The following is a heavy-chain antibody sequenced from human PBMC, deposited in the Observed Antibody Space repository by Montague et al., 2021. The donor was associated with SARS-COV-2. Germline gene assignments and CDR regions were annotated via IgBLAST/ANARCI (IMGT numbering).Heavy chain of an antibody. CDR1: GGSISSSSYY. D-gene: IGHD1-20*01. V-gene: IGHV4-39*01. CDR2: IYYSGST. J-gene: IGHJ6*02. CDR3: ARRVTGTTVHYYYYGMDV. Sequence: SETLSLTCTVSGGSISSSSYYWGWIRQPPGKGLEWIGSIYYSGSTYYNPSLKSRVTIPVDTTKNQFSLKLGSVTAADTAVYYCARRVTGTTVHYYYYGMDVWGQGTTVTVSS.